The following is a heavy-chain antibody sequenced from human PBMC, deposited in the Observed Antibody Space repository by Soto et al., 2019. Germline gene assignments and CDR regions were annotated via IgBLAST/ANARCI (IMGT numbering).Heavy chain of an antibody. J-gene: IGHJ3*02. V-gene: IGHV3-7*01. D-gene: IGHD6-19*01. CDR3: ARDLVSRIAVAGTFDI. CDR2: IKQDGGEK. CDR1: GFTFSTYW. Sequence: VGSLRLSCAASGFTFSTYWMNWVRQAPGKGLEWVANIKQDGGEKHYLDSVKGRFTISRDNAKNSLYLQMSSLRAEDTAVYYCARDLVSRIAVAGTFDIWGQGTMVTVSS.